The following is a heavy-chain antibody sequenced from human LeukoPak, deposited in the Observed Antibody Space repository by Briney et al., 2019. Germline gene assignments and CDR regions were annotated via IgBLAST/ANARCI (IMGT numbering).Heavy chain of an antibody. CDR3: ARDLGAAAGTVVFDY. J-gene: IGHJ4*02. CDR1: GGSISSYY. CDR2: IYTSGST. Sequence: SETLSLTCTVSGGSISSYYWSWIRQPAGKGLEWIGRIYTSGSTNYNPSLKSRVTMSVDTSKNQFSLKLSSVTAADTVVYYCARDLGAAAGTVVFDYWGQGTLVTVSS. V-gene: IGHV4-4*07. D-gene: IGHD6-13*01.